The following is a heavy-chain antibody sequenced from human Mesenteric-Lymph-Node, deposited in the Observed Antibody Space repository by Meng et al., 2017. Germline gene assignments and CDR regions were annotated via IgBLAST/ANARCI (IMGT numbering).Heavy chain of an antibody. J-gene: IGHJ4*02. Sequence: QGPLNQWGAGPLKPSETLSLPCAVYGWSFSGFYWTWIRQPPGKGLEWIGEINHGGTTTYNPSLKSRVSISVDTSKSQFSLKLDSVTAADTAVYYCARGEVDARLRHWGQGTLVTVSS. CDR3: ARGEVDARLRH. CDR1: GWSFSGFY. D-gene: IGHD2-15*01. V-gene: IGHV4-34*01. CDR2: INHGGTT.